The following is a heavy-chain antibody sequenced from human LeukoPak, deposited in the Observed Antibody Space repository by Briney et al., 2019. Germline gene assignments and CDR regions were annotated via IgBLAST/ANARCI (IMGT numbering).Heavy chain of an antibody. Sequence: TGGSLRLSCAASGFTFSSYNMNWVRQAPGKGLEWVSSITSSSSYIYYADSVKGRFTISRDNAKNSLYLQMDSLRVEDTAEYYCARDPYSGNYGAYYYYYMDVWGKGTTVTVSS. J-gene: IGHJ6*03. V-gene: IGHV3-21*06. CDR2: ITSSSSYI. CDR3: ARDPYSGNYGAYYYYYMDV. CDR1: GFTFSSYN. D-gene: IGHD1-26*01.